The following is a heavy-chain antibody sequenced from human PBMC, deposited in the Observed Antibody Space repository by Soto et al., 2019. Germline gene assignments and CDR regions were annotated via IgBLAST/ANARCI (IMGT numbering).Heavy chain of an antibody. CDR2: IWYDGSNK. CDR1: GFTFSSYG. D-gene: IGHD1-1*01. Sequence: QVQLVESGGGVVQPGRSLRLSCAASGFTFSSYGMQWVRQAPGKGLEWVAVIWYDGSNKYYADSVKGRFTISRDNSKNTLYLQMNRLRAEDTAVYYCARAGTTGTTTTRMIGGHWGQGTLVTVSS. CDR3: ARAGTTGTTTTRMIGGH. J-gene: IGHJ4*02. V-gene: IGHV3-33*01.